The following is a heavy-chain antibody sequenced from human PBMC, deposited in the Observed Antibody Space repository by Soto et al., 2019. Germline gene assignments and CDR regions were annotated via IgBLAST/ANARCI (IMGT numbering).Heavy chain of an antibody. CDR2: IYWDDDK. Sequence: QITLKESGPTLVKPTQTLTLTCTFSGFSLSTSGVGVGWIRQPPGQALEWLALIYWDDDKRYSPSLNSRLTITKDTSKNQVVLTMTNMEPVDTGTYYCAHTRGDGLGDYWGQGTLVTVSS. J-gene: IGHJ4*02. V-gene: IGHV2-5*02. CDR3: AHTRGDGLGDY. D-gene: IGHD4-17*01. CDR1: GFSLSTSGVG.